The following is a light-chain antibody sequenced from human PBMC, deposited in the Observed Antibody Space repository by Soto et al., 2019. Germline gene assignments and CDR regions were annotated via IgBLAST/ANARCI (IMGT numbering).Light chain of an antibody. CDR3: QTGGSGIHYV. J-gene: IGLJ1*01. CDR1: SGHRSYA. Sequence: QSVLTQSPSASASLGASVKLTCTLSSGHRSYAISWHQQQPEKGPRYLMKLNSDGSHSKGDGIPDRFSGSSSGAERYLTISSLQSEEEADYYCQTGGSGIHYVFGTGNKLTVL. V-gene: IGLV4-69*01. CDR2: LNSDGSH.